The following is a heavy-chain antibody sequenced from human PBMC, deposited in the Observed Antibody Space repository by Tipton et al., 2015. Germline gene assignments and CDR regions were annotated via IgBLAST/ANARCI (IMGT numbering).Heavy chain of an antibody. J-gene: IGHJ4*02. Sequence: LGLSCRVSSDSISKYYWSWIRQPPGKELEWIGYIQYSGSTNYNPSLKSRVTISVDTSKTQFSLKMSSVTASDTAVYYCARARGRLGGLFDSWGQGNLVTVPP. CDR3: ARARGRLGGLFDS. CDR1: SDSISKYY. CDR2: IQYSGST. D-gene: IGHD4-23*01. V-gene: IGHV4-59*01.